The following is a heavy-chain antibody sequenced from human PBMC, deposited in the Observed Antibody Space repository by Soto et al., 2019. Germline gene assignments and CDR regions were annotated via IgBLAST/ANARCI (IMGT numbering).Heavy chain of an antibody. J-gene: IGHJ3*02. D-gene: IGHD4-4*01. Sequence: QLQLQESGPGLVKPSETLSLTCTVSGGSISSSSYYWGWIRQPPGKGLEWIGSIYYSGSTYYNPSLKSQVTISVDTSKNQFSLKLSSVTAADTAVYYCATPDVMTTVNPLLTDAFDIWGQGIMVTVSS. CDR3: ATPDVMTTVNPLLTDAFDI. CDR1: GGSISSSSYY. V-gene: IGHV4-39*01. CDR2: IYYSGST.